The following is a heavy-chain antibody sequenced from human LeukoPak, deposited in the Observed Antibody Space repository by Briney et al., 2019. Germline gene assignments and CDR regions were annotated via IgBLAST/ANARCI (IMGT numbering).Heavy chain of an antibody. Sequence: SETLSLTCTGSGGSVSSGNFYWSWIRQPPGKGLEWIGYIFHSGHTNYNPSLKSRVTMSVDTSKNQFSLKLTSVTAADTAVYYCAACGGDCYGYYFDYWGQGTLVTVSS. CDR2: IFHSGHT. D-gene: IGHD2-21*02. V-gene: IGHV4-61*01. J-gene: IGHJ4*02. CDR3: AACGGDCYGYYFDY. CDR1: GGSVSSGNFY.